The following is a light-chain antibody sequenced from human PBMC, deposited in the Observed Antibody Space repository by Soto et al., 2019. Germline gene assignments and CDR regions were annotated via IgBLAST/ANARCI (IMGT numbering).Light chain of an antibody. V-gene: IGKV3-20*01. Sequence: EIVLTQSPATLSLSPGERATLSCRASQSVSSTYLAWYQQKPGQAPRLLMYDATRRATGIPDRFSGSGSGTDFTLTISRLEPDDFAVYYCQQYGSSPGLFTFGPGTKVDIK. J-gene: IGKJ3*01. CDR2: DAT. CDR1: QSVSSTY. CDR3: QQYGSSPGLFT.